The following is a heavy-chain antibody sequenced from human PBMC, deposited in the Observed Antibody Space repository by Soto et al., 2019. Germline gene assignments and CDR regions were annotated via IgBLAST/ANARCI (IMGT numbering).Heavy chain of an antibody. CDR2: ICDGGST. Sequence: PSETLSLTCNVSGGSIYTYCWNWIRLSPGKGLEWIGYICDGGSTNYNPSLTSRGTISVDTSKKQVSLKLSSVSAPDTARYFCAGYCSSSICPADHFFALEVWGQGTTVTVSS. CDR3: AGYCSSSICPADHFFALEV. D-gene: IGHD2-2*01. V-gene: IGHV4-59*01. CDR1: GGSIYTYC. J-gene: IGHJ6*02.